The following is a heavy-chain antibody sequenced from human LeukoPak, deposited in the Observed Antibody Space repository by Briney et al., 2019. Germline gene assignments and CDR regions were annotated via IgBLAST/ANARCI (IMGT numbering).Heavy chain of an antibody. CDR1: GYTFTGYY. Sequence: ASVKVSCKASGYTFTGYYMHWVRQAPGQELEWMGWINPNSGGTNYAQKFQGRVTMTRDTSISTAYMELSRLRSDDTAVYYCARAVTAMVVLDYWGQGTLVTVSS. V-gene: IGHV1-2*02. J-gene: IGHJ4*02. CDR3: ARAVTAMVVLDY. CDR2: INPNSGGT. D-gene: IGHD5-18*01.